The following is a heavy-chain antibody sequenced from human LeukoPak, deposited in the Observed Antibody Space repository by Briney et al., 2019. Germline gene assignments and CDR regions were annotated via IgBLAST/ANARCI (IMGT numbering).Heavy chain of an antibody. J-gene: IGHJ3*02. CDR1: GDSFSNYY. CDR2: IYTSGST. D-gene: IGHD3-22*01. Sequence: PSETLSLTCTVSGDSFSNYYWSWIRQPAGKGLEWIGRIYTSGSTNYNPSLKSRIIMSIDTSKNQFSLRLSSVTAADTAVYYCARDREYHDSSGYYYVYALTIWGQGTMVTVSS. V-gene: IGHV4-4*07. CDR3: ARDREYHDSSGYYYVYALTI.